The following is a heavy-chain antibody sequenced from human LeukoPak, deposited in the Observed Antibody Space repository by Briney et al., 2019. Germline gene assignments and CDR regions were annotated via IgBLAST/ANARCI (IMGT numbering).Heavy chain of an antibody. Sequence: PGGSLRLSCAASGFTLSSNYMSWVRQAPGKGLEWVSVIYSGGSTYYSDSVTGRFTISRDNSKNTLYLQMNSLSAEDTAVYYCAREVREDYYMDVWGKGTTVTVSS. J-gene: IGHJ6*03. V-gene: IGHV3-53*01. D-gene: IGHD3-10*01. CDR1: GFTLSSNY. CDR2: IYSGGST. CDR3: AREVREDYYMDV.